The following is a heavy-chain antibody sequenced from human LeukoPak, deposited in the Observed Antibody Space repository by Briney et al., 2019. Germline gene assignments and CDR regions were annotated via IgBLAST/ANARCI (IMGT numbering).Heavy chain of an antibody. CDR3: ARAGGNNWFDP. CDR1: GGSINSYY. V-gene: IGHV4-59*07. Sequence: SDTLSLTCTVSGGSINSYYWIWIRQPPPKEREWIVYIYYSGSTNYNPSLKSRVTISVATSQNQFSLKLSSVTAAATDVYYCARAGGNNWFDPWGQGTLVTVSS. CDR2: IYYSGST. D-gene: IGHD2-15*01. J-gene: IGHJ5*02.